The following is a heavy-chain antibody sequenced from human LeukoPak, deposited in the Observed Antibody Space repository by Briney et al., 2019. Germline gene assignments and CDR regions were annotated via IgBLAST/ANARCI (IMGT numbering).Heavy chain of an antibody. CDR1: GGSITSTNW. CDR2: VSLSALT. J-gene: IGHJ4*02. V-gene: IGHV4-4*02. D-gene: IGHD2-8*01. CDR3: SRENGAFSPFGY. Sequence: SGTLSLTCGVSGGSITSTNWWSWVRQPPGQGLEWIGEVSLSALTNYNPSLSSRVIMALDTSKNHLSLNLTSVTAADTAVYYFSRENGAFSPFGYWGQGTLVTVPS.